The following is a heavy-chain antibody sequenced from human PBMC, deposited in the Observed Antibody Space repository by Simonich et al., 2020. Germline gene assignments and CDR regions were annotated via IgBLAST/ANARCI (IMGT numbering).Heavy chain of an antibody. J-gene: IGHJ4*02. CDR3: ARDRYCSGGSCYYFDY. Sequence: QVQLVESGGGVVQPGRSLRLSCAASGFTFSSYGMHWVRQAPGKGLEWVAVIWYDGSNKYYADSVKGRLTISRDNSKNTLSLQMNSLRAEDTAVYYCARDRYCSGGSCYYFDYWGQGTLVTVSS. CDR2: IWYDGSNK. D-gene: IGHD2-15*01. V-gene: IGHV3-33*01. CDR1: GFTFSSYG.